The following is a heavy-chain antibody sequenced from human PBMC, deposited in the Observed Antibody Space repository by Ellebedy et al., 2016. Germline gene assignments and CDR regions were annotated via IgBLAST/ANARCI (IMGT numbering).Heavy chain of an antibody. CDR3: ARVKTRTSNDSNSYYFDY. D-gene: IGHD4-11*01. CDR1: GGTFSSYA. V-gene: IGHV1-69*13. J-gene: IGHJ4*02. CDR2: IIPIFGTA. Sequence: SVKVSCXASGGTFSSYAISWVRQAPGQGLEWMGGIIPIFGTANYAQKFQGRVTITADESTSTAYMELSSLRSEDTAVYYCARVKTRTSNDSNSYYFDYWGQGTLVTVSS.